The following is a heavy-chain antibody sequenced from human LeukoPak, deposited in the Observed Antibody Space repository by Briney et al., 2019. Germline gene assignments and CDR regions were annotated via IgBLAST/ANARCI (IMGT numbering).Heavy chain of an antibody. CDR1: GYTFTSYD. CDR3: ARKGIAAAGGDY. J-gene: IGHJ4*02. D-gene: IGHD6-13*01. Sequence: SVKVSCKASGYTFTSYDISWVRQAPGQGLEWMGGIIPIFGTANYAQKFQGRVTITADESTSTAYMELSSLRSEDTAVYYCARKGIAAAGGDYWGQGTLVTVSS. V-gene: IGHV1-69*13. CDR2: IIPIFGTA.